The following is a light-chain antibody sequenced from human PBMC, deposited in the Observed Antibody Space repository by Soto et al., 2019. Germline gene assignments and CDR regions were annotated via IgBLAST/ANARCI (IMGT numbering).Light chain of an antibody. CDR1: QDISNY. V-gene: IGKV1-33*01. J-gene: IGKJ3*01. CDR3: QQYGNLPPGGFT. Sequence: DIQMTQSPSSLSASVGDRVTITCQASQDISNYLNWYQQKPGKAPKLLIYDASNLETGVPSRFSGSGSGTDFTFTISSLQPEDIATYYCQQYGNLPPGGFTFGPGTKVDIK. CDR2: DAS.